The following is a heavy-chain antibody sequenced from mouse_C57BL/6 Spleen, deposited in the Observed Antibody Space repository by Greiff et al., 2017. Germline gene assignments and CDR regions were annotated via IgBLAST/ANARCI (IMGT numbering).Heavy chain of an antibody. D-gene: IGHD3-2*02. J-gene: IGHJ2*01. V-gene: IGHV14-4*01. Sequence: EVMLVESGAELVRPGASVKLSCTASGFNIKDDYMHWVKQRPEQGLEWIGWIDPENGDTEYASKFQGKATITADTSSNTAYLQLSSLTSEDTAVYYCTTGTAQADYWGQGTTLTVSS. CDR1: GFNIKDDY. CDR3: TTGTAQADY. CDR2: IDPENGDT.